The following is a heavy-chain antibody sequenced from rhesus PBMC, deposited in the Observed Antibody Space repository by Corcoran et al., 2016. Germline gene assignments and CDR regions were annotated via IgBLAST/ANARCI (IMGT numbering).Heavy chain of an antibody. J-gene: IGHJ5-1*01. D-gene: IGHD3-16*01. CDR2: IYGIGGGT. CDR1: GGSISDDYY. CDR3: AGPYSGSYYRFDV. V-gene: IGHV4-106*01. Sequence: QVQLQESGPGLVMPSETLSLTCAVSGGSISDDYYWSWIRQPPGKGLEWFGYIYGIGGGTNYNPSLKNRVTISIDMSKNHFSLKLNSVTAADTAMYYCAGPYSGSYYRFDVWGAGVLVTVSS.